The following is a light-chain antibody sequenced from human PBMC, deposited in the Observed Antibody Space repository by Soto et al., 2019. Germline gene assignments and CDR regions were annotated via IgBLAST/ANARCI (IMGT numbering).Light chain of an antibody. V-gene: IGKV1-39*01. Sequence: DIQMTQSPSSLSTSVGDRVTITYRASQSISSYLNWYQQKPGKAPKLLIYASSSLQSGVPSRFRGSGSGTDFTLTISSLQPEDFATYYCQQSYLTPLTFGGGTKVEIK. J-gene: IGKJ4*01. CDR1: QSISSY. CDR3: QQSYLTPLT. CDR2: ASS.